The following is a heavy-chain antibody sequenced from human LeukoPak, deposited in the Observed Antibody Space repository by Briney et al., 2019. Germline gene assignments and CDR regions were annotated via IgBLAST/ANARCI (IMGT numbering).Heavy chain of an antibody. CDR2: IYYSGST. D-gene: IGHD3-22*01. J-gene: IGHJ4*02. Sequence: SETLSLTCSVSGGSVSSGRFYWTWIRQPPGKGLEWIGYIYYSGSTNYNPSLKSRVTISVDTSKNQFSLKLRSVTAADTAVYYCARLYNYDSSGYYGFDYWGQGTLVTVSS. CDR3: ARLYNYDSSGYYGFDY. V-gene: IGHV4-61*01. CDR1: GGSVSSGRFY.